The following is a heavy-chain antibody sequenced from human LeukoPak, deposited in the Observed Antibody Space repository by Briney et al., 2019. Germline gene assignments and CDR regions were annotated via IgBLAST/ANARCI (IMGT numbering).Heavy chain of an antibody. CDR1: GFTFNSYA. Sequence: PGGSLRLSCAASGFTFNSYAMSWVRQAPGKGLEWVSAIGGSGGSTYYADSVKGRFTISRDNSKNTLYLQTNSLRAEDTAVYYCAKDLSYDFWSGYSLDYWGQGTLVTVSS. D-gene: IGHD3-3*01. V-gene: IGHV3-23*01. CDR3: AKDLSYDFWSGYSLDY. CDR2: IGGSGGST. J-gene: IGHJ4*02.